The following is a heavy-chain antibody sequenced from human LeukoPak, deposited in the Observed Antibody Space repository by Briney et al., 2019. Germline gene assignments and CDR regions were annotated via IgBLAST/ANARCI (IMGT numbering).Heavy chain of an antibody. CDR1: GYTFTGYY. V-gene: IGHV1-2*02. CDR3: ARFARYCSGGSCYRNWFDP. D-gene: IGHD2-15*01. CDR2: INPNSGGT. J-gene: IGHJ5*02. Sequence: ASVKVSCKASGYTFTGYYMHWVRQAPGQGLEWMGWINPNSGGTNYAQKFQGRVTMTRDTSISTAYMELSRLRSDDTAVYYCARFARYCSGGSCYRNWFDPWSQGTLVTVSS.